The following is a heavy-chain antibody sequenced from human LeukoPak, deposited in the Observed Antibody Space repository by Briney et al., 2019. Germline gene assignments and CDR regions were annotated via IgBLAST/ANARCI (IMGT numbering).Heavy chain of an antibody. CDR1: GFTVSSNY. V-gene: IGHV3-66*01. CDR2: IYTGGNT. Sequence: PGGSLRLSCAASGFTVSSNYMNWVRQAPGKGLEWVSVIYTGGNTYYADSVKGRFTISRDSSKNTLYLQMNSLRAEDTAMYYCARDRNTDFWSGYYTNYCDYWGQGTLVTVSS. D-gene: IGHD3-3*01. J-gene: IGHJ4*02. CDR3: ARDRNTDFWSGYYTNYCDY.